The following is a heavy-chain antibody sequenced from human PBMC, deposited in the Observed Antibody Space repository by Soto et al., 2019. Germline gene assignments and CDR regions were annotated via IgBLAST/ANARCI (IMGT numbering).Heavy chain of an antibody. D-gene: IGHD3-22*01. CDR1: GFTFSSYS. J-gene: IGHJ4*02. CDR2: ISSSSSYI. CDR3: ARFPASRYLNYYDSSGYPYYFDY. Sequence: GGSLRLSCAASGFTFSSYSMNWVRQAPGKGLEWVSSISSSSSYIYYADSVKGRFTISRDNAKNSLYLQMNSLRAEDTAVYYCARFPASRYLNYYDSSGYPYYFDYWGQGTLVTVSS. V-gene: IGHV3-21*01.